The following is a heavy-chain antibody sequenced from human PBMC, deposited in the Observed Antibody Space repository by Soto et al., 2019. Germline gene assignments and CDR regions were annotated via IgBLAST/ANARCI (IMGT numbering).Heavy chain of an antibody. J-gene: IGHJ5*02. CDR3: AKSSYFGSGSYSPFNWFDP. Sequence: PVGSLRLSCTASGFTFSSYAMSWVRRAPGKGLEWVSTISISGDTTYYADSVKGRFTISRDNSKDTLYLQMNRLRAEDTAVYYCAKSSYFGSGSYSPFNWFDPWGQGTLVTVSS. V-gene: IGHV3-23*01. D-gene: IGHD3-10*01. CDR2: ISISGDTT. CDR1: GFTFSSYA.